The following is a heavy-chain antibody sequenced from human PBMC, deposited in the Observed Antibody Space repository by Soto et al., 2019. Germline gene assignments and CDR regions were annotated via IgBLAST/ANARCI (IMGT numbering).Heavy chain of an antibody. V-gene: IGHV1-69*12. D-gene: IGHD3-22*01. Sequence: QVQLVQSGAEVKKPGSSVKVSCKASGGTFSSYAISWVRQAPGQGLEWMGGIIPIFGTANYAQKFQGRVTIXXDXSXXTAYMELSSLRSEDTAVYYCARSMIVVVRPGHFDYWGQGTLVTVSS. CDR2: IIPIFGTA. J-gene: IGHJ4*02. CDR1: GGTFSSYA. CDR3: ARSMIVVVRPGHFDY.